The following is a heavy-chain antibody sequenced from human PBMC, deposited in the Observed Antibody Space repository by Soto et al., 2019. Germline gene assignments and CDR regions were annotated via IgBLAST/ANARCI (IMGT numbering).Heavy chain of an antibody. V-gene: IGHV3-23*01. CDR3: AKRAAGSYYFDY. CDR1: GFPFSSCI. J-gene: IGHJ4*02. CDR2: FGGTSGNT. Sequence: GGSLRLSCAASGFPFSSCIMSWVRQAPGKGLEWVSTFGGTSGNTYYADSVKGRFTISRDSSKNTLYLQMSGLRPEDTAVYYCAKRAAGSYYFDYWGRGTLVNVS. D-gene: IGHD6-19*01.